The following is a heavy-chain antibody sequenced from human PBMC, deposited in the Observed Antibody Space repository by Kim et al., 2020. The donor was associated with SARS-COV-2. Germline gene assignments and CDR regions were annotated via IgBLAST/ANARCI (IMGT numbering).Heavy chain of an antibody. Sequence: GGSLRLSCAASGFTFSSYWMSWVRQAPGKGLEWVANIKQDGSEKYYVDSVKGRFTISRDNAKNSLYLQMNSLRAEDTAVYYCARDEYCSGGSCYSQGVDYYYYGMDVWGQGTTVTVSS. CDR3: ARDEYCSGGSCYSQGVDYYYYGMDV. CDR1: GFTFSSYW. V-gene: IGHV3-7*01. CDR2: IKQDGSEK. D-gene: IGHD2-15*01. J-gene: IGHJ6*02.